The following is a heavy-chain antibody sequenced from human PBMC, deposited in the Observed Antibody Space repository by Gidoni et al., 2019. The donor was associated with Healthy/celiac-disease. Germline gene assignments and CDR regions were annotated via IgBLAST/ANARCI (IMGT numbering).Heavy chain of an antibody. V-gene: IGHV1-69*04. J-gene: IGHJ5*02. CDR3: ARDTGVVVAATAGNWFDP. CDR2: IIPIRGIA. Sequence: QVQLVQSGAEVKKPGSSVQVSCKASGGTFSSYAISWVRQAPGQGLEWMGRIIPIRGIANYAQKFQGRVTITADKSTSTAYMELSSLRSEDTAVYYCARDTGVVVAATAGNWFDPWGQGTLVTVSS. D-gene: IGHD2-15*01. CDR1: GGTFSSYA.